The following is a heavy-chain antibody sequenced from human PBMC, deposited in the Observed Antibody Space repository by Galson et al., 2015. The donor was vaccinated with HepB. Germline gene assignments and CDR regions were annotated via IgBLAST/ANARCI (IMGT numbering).Heavy chain of an antibody. V-gene: IGHV4-59*01. D-gene: IGHD3-22*01. Sequence: ETLSLTCTVYSGSIANYYWNWIRQPPGKGLEWIGYIYDTGSTNYNPSLKSRVAMSMDTSKNQFSLNLTSVTTADTAVYYCARGGNYYDSRGYFDYWGQGSVVIVSS. CDR3: ARGGNYYDSRGYFDY. CDR1: SGSIANYY. CDR2: IYDTGST. J-gene: IGHJ4*02.